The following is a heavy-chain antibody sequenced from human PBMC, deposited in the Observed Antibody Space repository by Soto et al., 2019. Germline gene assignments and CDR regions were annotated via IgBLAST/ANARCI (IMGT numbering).Heavy chain of an antibody. CDR1: GFTFSSYA. Sequence: GGSLRLSCAASGFTFSSYAMHWVRQAPGKGLEWVAVISYDGSNKYYADSVKGRFTISRDNSKNTLYLQMNSLRAEDTAVYYCARDIVPAAKTFDYWGQGTLVTVSS. D-gene: IGHD2-2*01. V-gene: IGHV3-30-3*01. J-gene: IGHJ4*02. CDR3: ARDIVPAAKTFDY. CDR2: ISYDGSNK.